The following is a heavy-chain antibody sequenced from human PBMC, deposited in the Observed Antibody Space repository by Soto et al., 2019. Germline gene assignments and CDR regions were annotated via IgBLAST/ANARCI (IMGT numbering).Heavy chain of an antibody. V-gene: IGHV4-39*01. D-gene: IGHD6-19*01. J-gene: IGHJ2*01. CDR3: ATGRSDSGWYEEKF. Sequence: NPSETLSLTCTFSNDSIRSGTYYCAWIRQPPGRGLEWMGSLSYPGTTDYNPSFKSRVTISKDASKNQFSLKLTSVTAADTAVYYCATGRSDSGWYEEKFWGRATLLNVSS. CDR2: LSYPGTT. CDR1: NDSIRSGTYY.